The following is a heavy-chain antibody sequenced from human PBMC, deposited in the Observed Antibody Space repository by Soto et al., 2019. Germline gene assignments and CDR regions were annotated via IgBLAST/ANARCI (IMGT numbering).Heavy chain of an antibody. CDR1: GGSISSYY. CDR3: ARGEYGSGSYYDSYYYYGMDV. CDR2: IYTSGST. V-gene: IGHV4-4*07. Sequence: SETLSLTCTVSGGSISSYYWSWIRQPAGKGLEWIGRIYTSGSTNYNPSLKSRVTMSVDTSKSQFSLKLSSVTAADTAVYYCARGEYGSGSYYDSYYYYGMDVWGQGTTVTVSS. J-gene: IGHJ6*02. D-gene: IGHD3-10*01.